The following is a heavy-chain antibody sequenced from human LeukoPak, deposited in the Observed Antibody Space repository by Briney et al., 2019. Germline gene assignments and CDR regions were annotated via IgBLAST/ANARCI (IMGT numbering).Heavy chain of an antibody. V-gene: IGHV4-4*09. J-gene: IGHJ6*03. CDR1: GGSISSYY. Sequence: SETLSLTCTVSGGSISSYYWSWIRQPPGKGLEWIGYIYTSGSTNYNPSLKSRVTISVDTSKNQFSLKLSSVTAADTAVYYCASSLSGLAADYYYYMDVWGKGTTVTVSS. CDR2: IYTSGST. CDR3: ASSLSGLAADYYYYMDV. D-gene: IGHD2-15*01.